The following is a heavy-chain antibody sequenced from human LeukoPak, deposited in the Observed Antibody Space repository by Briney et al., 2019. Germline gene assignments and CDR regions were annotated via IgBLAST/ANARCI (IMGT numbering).Heavy chain of an antibody. CDR3: AKHTYYDFWSGQSDAFDI. D-gene: IGHD3-3*01. J-gene: IGHJ3*02. Sequence: GGSLRLSCAASGFTFSSYAMSWVRQAPGKGLEWVSAISGSGGSTYYADSVKGRFAISRDNSKNTLYLQMNSLRAEDTAVYYCAKHTYYDFWSGQSDAFDIWGQGTMVTVSS. CDR1: GFTFSSYA. CDR2: ISGSGGST. V-gene: IGHV3-23*01.